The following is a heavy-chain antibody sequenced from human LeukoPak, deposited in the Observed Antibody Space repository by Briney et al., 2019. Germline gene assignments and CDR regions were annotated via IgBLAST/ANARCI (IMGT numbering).Heavy chain of an antibody. CDR2: IKQDGSEK. J-gene: IGHJ3*02. D-gene: IGHD3-10*01. V-gene: IGHV3-7*01. CDR1: GFTFSSYA. CDR3: ARDRAMVRGFNDAFDI. Sequence: GGSLRLSCAASGFTFSSYAMSWVRQAPGKGLEWAANIKQDGSEKYYVDSVKGRFTVSRDNAKNSLYLQMNSLRAEDTAVYYCARDRAMVRGFNDAFDIWGQGTMVTVSS.